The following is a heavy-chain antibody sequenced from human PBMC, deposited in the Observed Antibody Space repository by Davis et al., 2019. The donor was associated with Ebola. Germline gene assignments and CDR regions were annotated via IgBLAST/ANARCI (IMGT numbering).Heavy chain of an antibody. CDR2: ISAYNGNT. D-gene: IGHD6-13*01. J-gene: IGHJ5*02. V-gene: IGHV1-18*01. CDR1: GYTFTSYG. CDR3: ARESNRYSSSWYEESWFDP. Sequence: ASVKVSCKASGYTFTSYGISWVRQAPGQGLEWMGWISAYNGNTNYAQKLQGRVTITRDTSASTAYMELSSLRSEDTAVYYCARESNRYSSSWYEESWFDPWGQGTLVTVSS.